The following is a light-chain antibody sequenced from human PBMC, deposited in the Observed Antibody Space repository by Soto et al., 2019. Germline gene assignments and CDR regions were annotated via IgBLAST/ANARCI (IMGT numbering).Light chain of an antibody. CDR1: QGISSW. J-gene: IGKJ5*01. CDR3: QQADSFPIT. Sequence: DIQMTQSPSSVSASVGDRVTITCRASQGISSWLAWYQQKPGKAPNLLIYGASSLQRGVPSRFSGSGSETEFTLTISSPQPEDFATSYCQQADSFPITFGQGTRVEIK. V-gene: IGKV1D-12*01. CDR2: GAS.